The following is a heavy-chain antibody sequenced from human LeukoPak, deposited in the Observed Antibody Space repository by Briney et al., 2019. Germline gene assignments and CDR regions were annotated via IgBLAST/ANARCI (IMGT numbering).Heavy chain of an antibody. D-gene: IGHD1-14*01. CDR1: GVSISSSNSY. J-gene: IGHJ5*02. CDR2: IYYTGNT. V-gene: IGHV4-39*01. CDR3: ATRNLRGGGRIKPLRWFDP. Sequence: NPSETLSLTCSVSGVSISSSNSYWGWIRQPPGKGLEWIGSIYYTGNTYYNASLKSRVTISIDTSKNQFSLKLTSVTAADTAVYYCATRNLRGGGRIKPLRWFDPWGQGTLVTVSS.